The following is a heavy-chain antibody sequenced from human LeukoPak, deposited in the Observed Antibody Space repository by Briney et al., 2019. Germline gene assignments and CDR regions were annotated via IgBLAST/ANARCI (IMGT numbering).Heavy chain of an antibody. CDR2: IKHDGSDK. D-gene: IGHD3-3*01. CDR3: ARGRSGYYSDY. Sequence: GGSLRLSCAASGFTFSSYWMSWVRQAPGKGLEWVANIKHDGSDKYYVDSVKGRFTISRDNAENSLYLQMNSLRAEDTAMYYCARGRSGYYSDYWGQGTLVTVSS. J-gene: IGHJ4*02. CDR1: GFTFSSYW. V-gene: IGHV3-7*02.